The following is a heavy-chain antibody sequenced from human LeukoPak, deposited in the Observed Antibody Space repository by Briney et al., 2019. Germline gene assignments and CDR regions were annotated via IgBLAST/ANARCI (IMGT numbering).Heavy chain of an antibody. V-gene: IGHV1-18*01. D-gene: IGHD3-22*01. CDR3: ARDMKHSSGRPDY. CDR2: HSPYKDTT. CDR1: GYSFSTYG. Sequence: ASVKVSCKASGYSFSTYGSSWVRQAPGRGLEWMGWHSPYKDTTNYAQKFRDRVTMTTDTSTNTAFMELGSLTAADTAVYYCARDMKHSSGRPDYWGQGTLVTVSS. J-gene: IGHJ4*02.